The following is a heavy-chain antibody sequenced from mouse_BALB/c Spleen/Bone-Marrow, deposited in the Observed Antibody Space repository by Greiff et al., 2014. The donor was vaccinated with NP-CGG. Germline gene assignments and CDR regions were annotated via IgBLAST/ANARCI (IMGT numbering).Heavy chain of an antibody. J-gene: IGHJ1*01. D-gene: IGHD1-1*01. CDR1: GYSITSGYS. V-gene: IGHV3-1*02. CDR2: IHYSGST. CDR3: ARRGSSSYWYFDV. Sequence: EVKLEESGPDLVKPSQSLSLTCTVTGYSITSGYSWHWIRQFPGNKLEWMGYIHYSGSTYYNPSLKSRISITRDTSKNQFFLQWNSVTTEDTATYYCARRGSSSYWYFDVWGAGTTVTVSS.